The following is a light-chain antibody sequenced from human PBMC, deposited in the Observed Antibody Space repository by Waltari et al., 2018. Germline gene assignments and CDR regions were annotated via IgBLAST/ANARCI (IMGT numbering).Light chain of an antibody. J-gene: IGLJ2*01. V-gene: IGLV2-14*01. CDR2: DVS. CDR3: SSHTSNNVVV. CDR1: SSDVRSYDY. Sequence: QSALTQPASVSGSPGQSITISCTGTSSDVRSYDYVSWYQQHPGKAPKVMIYDVSNRPSGVSNRFSGSKSGNTASLTISGLQAEDEADYYCSSHTSNNVVVFGGGTKLTVL.